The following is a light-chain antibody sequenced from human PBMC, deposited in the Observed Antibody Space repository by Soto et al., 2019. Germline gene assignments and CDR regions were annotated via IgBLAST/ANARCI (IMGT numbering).Light chain of an antibody. CDR3: LQDYNYPWT. CDR1: QSISSY. V-gene: IGKV1-6*01. J-gene: IGKJ1*01. Sequence: IQVTHSPPTLSASVGDRVTIACLASQSISSYLNWYQQKTGKAPKLLIYAASTLQSGVPSRFSGSGSGTDFTLTISSPQPEDFATYYCLQDYNYPWTFGQGTKVDIK. CDR2: AAS.